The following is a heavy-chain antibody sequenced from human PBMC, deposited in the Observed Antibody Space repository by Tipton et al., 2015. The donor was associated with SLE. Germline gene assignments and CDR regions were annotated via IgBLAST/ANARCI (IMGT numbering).Heavy chain of an antibody. CDR2: IYHSGST. D-gene: IGHD6-19*01. CDR1: GGSISSYY. Sequence: TLSLTCTVSGGSISSYYWSWIRQPPGKGLEWIGSIYHSGSTYYNPSLKSRVTISVDTSKNQFSLKLSSVTAADTAVYYCARGGGSGWYNAFDIWGQGTMVTVSS. V-gene: IGHV4-38-2*02. J-gene: IGHJ3*02. CDR3: ARGGGSGWYNAFDI.